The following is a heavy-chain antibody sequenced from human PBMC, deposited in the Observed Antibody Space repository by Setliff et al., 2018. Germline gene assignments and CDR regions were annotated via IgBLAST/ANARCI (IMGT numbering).Heavy chain of an antibody. CDR1: GGTISSGTYY. CDR3: ARHLLVQGTYHFDY. Sequence: SETLSLTCTVSGGTISSGTYYWGWLRQSPGKGLEWIGSMYYSGSTYYNPSLKGRATLSVDTTKNQFSLKLTSMTAADTAVYFCARHLLVQGTYHFDYWGQGSPVTVSA. D-gene: IGHD3-10*01. CDR2: MYYSGST. J-gene: IGHJ4*02. V-gene: IGHV4-39*01.